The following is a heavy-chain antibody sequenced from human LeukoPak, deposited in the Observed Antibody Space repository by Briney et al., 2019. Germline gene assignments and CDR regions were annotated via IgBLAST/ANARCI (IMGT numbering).Heavy chain of an antibody. CDR2: ISSSSSTI. D-gene: IGHD5-12*01. V-gene: IGHV3-48*01. Sequence: GGSLRLSCAASGFTFSSYGMTWVRQAPGKGLEWVSYISSSSSTIYYADSVKGRFTISRDNAKNSLYLQLNSLRAEDTAVYYCARTSGYDFEQSYMDVWGKGTTVTVSS. CDR3: ARTSGYDFEQSYMDV. CDR1: GFTFSSYG. J-gene: IGHJ6*03.